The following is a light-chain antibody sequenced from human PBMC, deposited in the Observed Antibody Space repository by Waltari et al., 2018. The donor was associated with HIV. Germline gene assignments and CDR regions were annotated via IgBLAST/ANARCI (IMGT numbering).Light chain of an antibody. CDR3: STHTGNDTLA. CDR2: RVT. V-gene: IGLV2-14*03. CDR1: ATDVCPYNF. Sequence: QSALTQPASVSGSPGQSFTIPCTGTATDVCPYNFFSCYQQHPANVPKVIIYRVTSRPSGVPPRFSGSKSGNTASLTISGLRAEDEALYYCSTHTGNDTLAFGGGTKLTVL. J-gene: IGLJ2*01.